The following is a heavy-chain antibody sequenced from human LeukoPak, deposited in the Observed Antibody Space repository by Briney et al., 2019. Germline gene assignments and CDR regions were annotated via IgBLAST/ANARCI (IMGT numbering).Heavy chain of an antibody. CDR2: IYRSGNT. Sequence: PSETLSVTCTVSGGSISGYYWSWIRQPAGKGLEWIGRIYRSGNTNYNPPLNSRVTMSVDTTKSQCSLKLSSVTAADTAVYYGARPPLYCSGGSCYGPPAFDIWGQGTMVTVSS. CDR1: GGSISGYY. V-gene: IGHV4-4*07. J-gene: IGHJ3*02. D-gene: IGHD2-15*01. CDR3: ARPPLYCSGGSCYGPPAFDI.